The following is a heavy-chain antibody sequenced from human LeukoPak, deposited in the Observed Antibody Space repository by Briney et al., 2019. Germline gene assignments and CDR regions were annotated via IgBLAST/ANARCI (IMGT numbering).Heavy chain of an antibody. V-gene: IGHV3-7*02. CDR3: AASITMFDY. CDR2: IKEDGTVK. J-gene: IGHJ4*02. Sequence: PGGSLRLSCAGSGFTFSVHYMDWVRQAPGKGLEWVANIKEDGTVKYYVESVKGRFTISRDNAKNSLYLQMNSLRAEDTAVYYCAASITMFDYWGQGTLVTVSS. D-gene: IGHD3-10*01. CDR1: GFTFSVHY.